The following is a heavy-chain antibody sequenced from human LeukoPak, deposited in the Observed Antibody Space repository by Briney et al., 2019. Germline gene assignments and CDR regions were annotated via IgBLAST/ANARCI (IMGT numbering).Heavy chain of an antibody. V-gene: IGHV1-69*05. D-gene: IGHD1-26*01. Sequence: GASVKVSCKASGGTFSSYAISWVRQAPGQGLEWMGGIIPIFGTANYAQKFQGRVTITTDESTSTAYMELSSLRSEDAAVYYCARGGSSYFDYWGQGTLVTVSS. J-gene: IGHJ4*02. CDR1: GGTFSSYA. CDR2: IIPIFGTA. CDR3: ARGGSSYFDY.